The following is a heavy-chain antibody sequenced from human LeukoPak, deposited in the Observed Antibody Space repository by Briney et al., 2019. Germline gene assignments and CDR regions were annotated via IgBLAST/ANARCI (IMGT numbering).Heavy chain of an antibody. CDR3: WKDHLSPIWNWYFDL. J-gene: IGHJ2*01. V-gene: IGHV3-30*14. CDR1: GFIFSNYA. D-gene: IGHD1-1*01. Sequence: GGSLRLSCAASGFIFSNYAMLWVRQAPGKGLERVAVISLDGSTTYYADSVKGRFTIDRDNSKNTLYLKMSSLRAEDTALYYCWKDHLSPIWNWYFDLWGRGTLVTVSS. CDR2: ISLDGSTT.